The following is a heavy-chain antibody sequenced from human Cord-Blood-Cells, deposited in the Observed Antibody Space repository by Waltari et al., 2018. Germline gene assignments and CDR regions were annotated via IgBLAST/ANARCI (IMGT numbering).Heavy chain of an antibody. D-gene: IGHD6-19*01. CDR3: ARARYSSGWFFDY. CDR1: GYTFTSYA. Sequence: VQLVQSGAEVKKPGASVKVSCKASGYTFTSYAMHWVRRAPGQRHEWMGWINAGNGNTKYSHKFQGRVTITRDTSASTAYMELSSLRSEDTAVYYCARARYSSGWFFDYWGQGTLVTVSS. CDR2: INAGNGNT. J-gene: IGHJ4*02. V-gene: IGHV1-3*01.